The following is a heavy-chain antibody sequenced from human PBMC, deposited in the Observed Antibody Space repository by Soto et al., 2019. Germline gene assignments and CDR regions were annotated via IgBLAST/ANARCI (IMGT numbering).Heavy chain of an antibody. Sequence: ASVKVSCKASGYTFTGYDINWVRQATGQGLEWMGWMNPNSGDTGYAQKFQGRVTMTRNTSISTAYMELSSLRSEDTAVYYCARAYDFWSGPNWFDPWGQXTLVTVSS. CDR3: ARAYDFWSGPNWFDP. CDR1: GYTFTGYD. CDR2: MNPNSGDT. J-gene: IGHJ5*02. D-gene: IGHD3-3*01. V-gene: IGHV1-8*01.